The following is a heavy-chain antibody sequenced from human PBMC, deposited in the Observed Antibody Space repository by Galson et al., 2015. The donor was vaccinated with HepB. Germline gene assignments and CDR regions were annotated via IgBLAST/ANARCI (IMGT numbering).Heavy chain of an antibody. Sequence: ETLSLTCAVYGGSFSGYYWSWIRQPPGKGLEWIGEINHSGSTNYNPSLKSRVTISVDTSKNQFSLKLSSVTAADTAVYYCAREIDDSSGYYSWWGQGTLVTVSS. D-gene: IGHD3-22*01. CDR2: INHSGST. J-gene: IGHJ4*02. CDR1: GGSFSGYY. CDR3: AREIDDSSGYYSW. V-gene: IGHV4-34*01.